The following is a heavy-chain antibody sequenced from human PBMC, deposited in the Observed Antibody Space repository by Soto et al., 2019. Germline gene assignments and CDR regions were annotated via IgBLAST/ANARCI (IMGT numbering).Heavy chain of an antibody. J-gene: IGHJ4*02. CDR2: INHSGFT. D-gene: IGHD1-26*01. CDR1: GGSLRGHY. Sequence: SETLSLTCAVSGGSLRGHYWGWIRQSPEKGLEWIGEINHSGFTNYNPTLKSRVTISRDASKNQFSLRLSSMTAADSDVYFCAREAVKLRATLLDSWGQGTLVTVSS. V-gene: IGHV4-34*01. CDR3: AREAVKLRATLLDS.